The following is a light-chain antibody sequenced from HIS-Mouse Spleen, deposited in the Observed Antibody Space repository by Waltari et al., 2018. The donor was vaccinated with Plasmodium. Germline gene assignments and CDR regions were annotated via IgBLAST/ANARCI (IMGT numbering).Light chain of an antibody. V-gene: IGLV3-25*03. CDR3: QSADSSGTPNWV. J-gene: IGLJ3*02. Sequence: SYELTQPPSVSVSPGQTARITCSGDALPQQYAYWYQQKPGQAPVLVKYKDSERPSGIPERFSGSSSGTTVTLTISGVQAEDEADYYCQSADSSGTPNWVFGGGTKLTVL. CDR2: KDS. CDR1: ALPQQY.